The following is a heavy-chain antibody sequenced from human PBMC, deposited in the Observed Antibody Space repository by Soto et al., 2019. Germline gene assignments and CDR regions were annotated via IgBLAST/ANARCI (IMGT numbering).Heavy chain of an antibody. Sequence: PSETLSLTCTVPGGSISSHYRSWIRQPPGKGLEWIGYLYYSGSTNYNPSLKSRATISVDTSKNQFSQKQSSEPAADKAVYYCASEAVGAAVAARHEVGRPATRLNDYSYNGMDVWGQGTTVTVSS. CDR1: GGSISSHY. CDR3: ASEAVGAAVAARHEVGRPATRLNDYSYNGMDV. V-gene: IGHV4-59*11. D-gene: IGHD6-19*01. CDR2: LYYSGST. J-gene: IGHJ6*02.